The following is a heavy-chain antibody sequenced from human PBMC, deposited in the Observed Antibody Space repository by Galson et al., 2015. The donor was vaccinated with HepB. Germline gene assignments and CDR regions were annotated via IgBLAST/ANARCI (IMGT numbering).Heavy chain of an antibody. CDR2: IIPFFGTP. CDR3: ALARDPNPTYYSSVNYGMDV. D-gene: IGHD2-2*01. CDR1: GGTFSKYA. J-gene: IGHJ6*02. V-gene: IGHV1-69*13. Sequence: SVKVSCKASGGTFSKYAITCVRQAPGQGLEWMGGIIPFFGTPIYAQRFQGRVTITADESTTTAHMELSSLRSDDTAVFYCALARDPNPTYYSSVNYGMDVWGQGTTVPVSS.